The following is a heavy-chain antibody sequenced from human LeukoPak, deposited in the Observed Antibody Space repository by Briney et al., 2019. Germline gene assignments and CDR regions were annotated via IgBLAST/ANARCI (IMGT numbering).Heavy chain of an antibody. CDR2: INPNSGGT. Sequence: ASVKVSCKASGYTFTGYYMHWVRQVPGQGLEWMGWINPNSGGTNYAQKFQGRVTMTRDTSISTAHMELSRLRSDDTAVYYCARVGYDSSGYYPLYYYYYMDVWGKGTTVTVSS. CDR3: ARVGYDSSGYYPLYYYYYMDV. D-gene: IGHD3-22*01. J-gene: IGHJ6*03. V-gene: IGHV1-2*02. CDR1: GYTFTGYY.